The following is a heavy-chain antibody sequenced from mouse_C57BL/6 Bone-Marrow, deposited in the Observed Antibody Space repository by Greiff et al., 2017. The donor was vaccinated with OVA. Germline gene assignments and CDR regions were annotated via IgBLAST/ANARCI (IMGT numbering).Heavy chain of an antibody. V-gene: IGHV10-1*01. CDR2: IRSKSNNYAT. J-gene: IGHJ1*03. CDR1: GFSFNTYA. Sequence: EVMLVESGGGLVQPKGSLKLSCAASGFSFNTYAMNWVRQAPGKGLEWVARIRSKSNNYATYYADSVKDRFTISRDDSESMLYLQMNNLKTEDTAMYYCVRHLYYGNYWYFDVWGTGTTVTVSS. D-gene: IGHD2-1*01. CDR3: VRHLYYGNYWYFDV.